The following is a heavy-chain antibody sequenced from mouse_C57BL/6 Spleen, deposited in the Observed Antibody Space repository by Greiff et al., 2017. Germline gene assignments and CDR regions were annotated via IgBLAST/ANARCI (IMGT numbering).Heavy chain of an antibody. CDR1: GYTFTSYW. Sequence: QVQLQQPGAELVKPGASVKLSCKASGYTFTSYWMHWVKQSPGQGLEWIGMIHPNSGSTNYNQKFKGKATLTVDKSSSTAYMQLSSLTSEDSAVEYCARGDGYVDVWGTGTTVTVSS. CDR2: IHPNSGST. CDR3: ARGDGYVDV. V-gene: IGHV1-64*01. J-gene: IGHJ1*03. D-gene: IGHD3-3*01.